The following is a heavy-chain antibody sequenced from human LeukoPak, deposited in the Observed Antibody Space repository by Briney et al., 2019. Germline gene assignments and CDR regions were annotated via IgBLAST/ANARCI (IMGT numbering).Heavy chain of an antibody. CDR1: GGSFSGYY. V-gene: IGHV4-34*01. CDR3: ARGPKRGARYGGVVPAASVRYYGMDV. D-gene: IGHD2-2*01. J-gene: IGHJ6*02. Sequence: SETLSLTCAVYGGSFSGYYWSWIRQPPGKRLEWTGETNHSGSTNYNPSLKSRVTISVDTSKNQFSLKLSSVTAADTAVYYCARGPKRGARYGGVVPAASVRYYGMDVWGQGTTVTVSS. CDR2: TNHSGST.